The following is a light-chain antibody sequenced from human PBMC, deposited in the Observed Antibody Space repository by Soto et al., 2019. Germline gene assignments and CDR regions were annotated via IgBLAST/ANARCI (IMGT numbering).Light chain of an antibody. Sequence: EIVLTPSPGTLSLSPGERATLSCRASQSVSSSYLAWYQQKPGQAPRLLIYGASSRATGIPDRFSGSGSGTDFTLTISRLEPEDFAVYYCQQYGSSGTFGQGTKWIS. CDR3: QQYGSSGT. V-gene: IGKV3-20*01. J-gene: IGKJ1*01. CDR1: QSVSSSY. CDR2: GAS.